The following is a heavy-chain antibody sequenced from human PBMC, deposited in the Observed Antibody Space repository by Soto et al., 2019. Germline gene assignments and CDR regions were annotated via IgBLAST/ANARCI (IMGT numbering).Heavy chain of an antibody. CDR3: ARGQATVTLFY. J-gene: IGHJ4*02. D-gene: IGHD4-17*01. Sequence: SETLSLTCAISGGSFSGYYWSWIRQPPGKGLEWIGEINHSGSTSYNPSLKSRVTISVDTSKNQFSLKLSSVTAADTAVYYCARGQATVTLFYWGQGTLVTVSS. CDR1: GGSFSGYY. V-gene: IGHV4-34*01. CDR2: INHSGST.